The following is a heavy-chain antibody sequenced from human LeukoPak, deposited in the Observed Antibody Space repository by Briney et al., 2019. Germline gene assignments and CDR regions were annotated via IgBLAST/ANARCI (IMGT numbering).Heavy chain of an antibody. CDR3: AKDRYSSSSPEFFQL. CDR2: ISSSGSTI. V-gene: IGHV3-48*03. Sequence: GGSLRLSCAASGFTFSSYEMNWVRQAPGKGLEWVSYISSSGSTIYYADSVKGRFTISRDNSKNTLYLQMNSLRAEDTAVYFCAKDRYSSSSPEFFQLWGQGTLLTVSS. J-gene: IGHJ1*01. CDR1: GFTFSSYE. D-gene: IGHD6-6*01.